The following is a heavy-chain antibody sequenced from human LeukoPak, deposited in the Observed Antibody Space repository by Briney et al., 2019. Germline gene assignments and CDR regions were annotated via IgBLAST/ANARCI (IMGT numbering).Heavy chain of an antibody. CDR2: IYSGGSK. Sequence: PGGSLRLSCAASGFTFSTNYMSWVRQAPGKGLEWVSVIYSGGSKYYADSVKGRFTISRDSSKNTLYLQMNSLRVEDTAVYYCAKERSSGWPFDYWGQGTLVTVSS. V-gene: IGHV3-53*01. D-gene: IGHD6-19*01. J-gene: IGHJ4*02. CDR3: AKERSSGWPFDY. CDR1: GFTFSTNY.